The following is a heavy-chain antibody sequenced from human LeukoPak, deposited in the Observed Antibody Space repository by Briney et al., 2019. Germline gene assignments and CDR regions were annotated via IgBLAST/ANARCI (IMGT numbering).Heavy chain of an antibody. V-gene: IGHV1-24*01. Sequence: ASVKVSCKVSGYTLTELSMHWVRQAPGKGLEWMGGFDPEDGETIYAQKFQGRVTMTKDTSTDTAYMELSSLRSEDTAVYYCATLLDIVVVPAAPREAGYWGQGTLVTVSS. CDR2: FDPEDGET. CDR3: ATLLDIVVVPAAPREAGY. D-gene: IGHD2-2*01. J-gene: IGHJ4*02. CDR1: GYTLTELS.